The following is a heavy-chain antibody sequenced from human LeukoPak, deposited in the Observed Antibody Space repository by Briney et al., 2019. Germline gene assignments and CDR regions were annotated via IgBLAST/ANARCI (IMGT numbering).Heavy chain of an antibody. CDR2: IKQDGSET. V-gene: IGHV3-7*01. J-gene: IGHJ6*03. CDR3: ARGSRYYYYYMDV. CDR1: GFTFSSHW. D-gene: IGHD3-10*01. Sequence: PGGSLRLSCAASGFTFSSHWMIWVRQAPGKGLEWVANIKQDGSETYYMDSVKGRFTISRDNAKNSLYLQMNSLRAEDTAGYFCARGSRYYYYYMDVWGKGTTVTVSS.